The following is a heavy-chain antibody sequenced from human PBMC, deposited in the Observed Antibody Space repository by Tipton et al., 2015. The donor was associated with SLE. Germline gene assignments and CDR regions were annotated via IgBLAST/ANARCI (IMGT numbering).Heavy chain of an antibody. CDR3: AGGRGSGYYRYFDY. CDR1: GGTFTQYA. CDR2: IIAMYGTA. V-gene: IGHV1-69*06. Sequence: QVQLVQSGAEVKKPGSSVKVSCRVSGGTFTQYAISWVRQAPGERLEWMGGIIAMYGTANYAQEFQHRVRITADKSTTTVYLEVNSLRPEDTAIYYCAGGRGSGYYRYFDYWGQGALVTVSS. J-gene: IGHJ4*02. D-gene: IGHD5-12*01.